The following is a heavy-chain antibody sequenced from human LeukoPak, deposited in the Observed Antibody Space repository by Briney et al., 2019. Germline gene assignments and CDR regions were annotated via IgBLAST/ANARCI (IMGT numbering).Heavy chain of an antibody. Sequence: ASVKVSCKASGYTFTSYSMHWVRQAPGQGLEWMGIINSSGGSTSYAQKFQGRVTMARDMSTSTVYMELSSLRSEDTAVYYCAIDSSVLRFLEWLLESLDYWGQGTLVTVSS. J-gene: IGHJ4*02. CDR2: INSSGGST. D-gene: IGHD3-3*01. V-gene: IGHV1-46*01. CDR1: GYTFTSYS. CDR3: AIDSSVLRFLEWLLESLDY.